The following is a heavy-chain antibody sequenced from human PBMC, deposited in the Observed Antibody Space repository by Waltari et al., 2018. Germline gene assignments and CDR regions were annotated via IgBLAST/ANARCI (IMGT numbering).Heavy chain of an antibody. CDR1: GYTFTGYY. J-gene: IGHJ6*03. CDR2: INPNSGGT. CDR3: ASNPGIAVAGTRDHYYYYYMDV. Sequence: QVQLVQSGAEVKKPGASVKVSCKASGYTFTGYYMHWVRQAPGQGLEWMGRINPNSGGTNYAQKFQGRVTMTRDTSISTAYMELSRLRSDDTAVYYCASNPGIAVAGTRDHYYYYYMDVWGKGTTVTVSS. D-gene: IGHD6-19*01. V-gene: IGHV1-2*06.